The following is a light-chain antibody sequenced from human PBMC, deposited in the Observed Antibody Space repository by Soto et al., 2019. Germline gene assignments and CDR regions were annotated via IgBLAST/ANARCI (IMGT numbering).Light chain of an antibody. CDR3: QQYGSSPWT. J-gene: IGKJ1*01. Sequence: EIVLTQSPGTLSLSPGERATLSCRASQSVSRNYLAWYQQKPGQTPRLLIYGASSRATGIPDRFSGSGSGTDFTLTISRLEPEDFAVSYCQQYGSSPWTFGQGTKVEIK. V-gene: IGKV3-20*01. CDR1: QSVSRNY. CDR2: GAS.